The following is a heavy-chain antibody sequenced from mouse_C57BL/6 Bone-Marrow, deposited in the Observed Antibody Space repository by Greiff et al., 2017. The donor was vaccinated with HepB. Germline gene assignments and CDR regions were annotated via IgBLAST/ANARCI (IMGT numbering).Heavy chain of an antibody. J-gene: IGHJ4*01. Sequence: QVQLQQPGAELVQPGASVKLSCKASVYTFTRYWLHWVKQRPGQGLEWIGMIHPNSGSTNYNEKFKSTAPLTVDKASSTAYMQLSSLTSEDSAVYYCARGVRRGYAMDYWGQGTSVTAAS. CDR3: ARGVRRGYAMDY. CDR2: IHPNSGST. V-gene: IGHV1-64*01. CDR1: VYTFTRYW. D-gene: IGHD2-14*01.